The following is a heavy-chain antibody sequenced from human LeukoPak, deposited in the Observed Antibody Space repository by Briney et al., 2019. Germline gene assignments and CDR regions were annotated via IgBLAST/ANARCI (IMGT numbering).Heavy chain of an antibody. D-gene: IGHD7-27*01. CDR1: GYTFTSYG. Sequence: GASVTVSCKASGYTFTSYGISWVRQAPGQGLEWMGWISAYNGNKNYAQKLQRRVTMTTDTSTSTAYMELRSLRSDDTAVYYCATGPGVYFHYWGQGTLVTVSS. CDR3: ATGPGVYFHY. V-gene: IGHV1-18*01. CDR2: ISAYNGNK. J-gene: IGHJ4*02.